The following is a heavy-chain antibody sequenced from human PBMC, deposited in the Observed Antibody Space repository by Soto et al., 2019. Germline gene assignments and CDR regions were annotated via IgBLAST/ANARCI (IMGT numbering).Heavy chain of an antibody. CDR3: ARLNMVRGVIITTPDY. D-gene: IGHD3-10*01. CDR2: INHSGST. J-gene: IGHJ4*02. Sequence: QVQLQQWGAGLLKPSETLSLTCAVYGGSFSGYYWSWIRQPPGKGLEWIGEINHSGSTNYNPSLKRRATMSVDTYEYQFSLKLGSVTAADTAVYYCARLNMVRGVIITTPDYWGQGALVTVSS. CDR1: GGSFSGYY. V-gene: IGHV4-34*01.